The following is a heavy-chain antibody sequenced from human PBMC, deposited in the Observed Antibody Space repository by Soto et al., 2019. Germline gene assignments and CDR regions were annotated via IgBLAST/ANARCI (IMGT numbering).Heavy chain of an antibody. V-gene: IGHV3-33*01. J-gene: IGHJ4*02. Sequence: GGSLRLSCAASGFTFSSYGMHWVRQAPGKGLEWVAVIWYDGSNKYYADSVKGRFTISRDNSKNTLYLQMNSLRAEDTAVYYCARAYCSGGSCYFGSWGQGTLVTVSS. CDR1: GFTFSSYG. D-gene: IGHD2-15*01. CDR2: IWYDGSNK. CDR3: ARAYCSGGSCYFGS.